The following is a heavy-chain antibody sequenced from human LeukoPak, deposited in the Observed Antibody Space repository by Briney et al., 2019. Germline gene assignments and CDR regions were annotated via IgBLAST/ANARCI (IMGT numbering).Heavy chain of an antibody. CDR2: IYYSGST. V-gene: IGHV4-59*08. CDR1: GGSISSYY. J-gene: IGHJ4*02. Sequence: SETLSLTCTVSGGSISSYYWSWLRQPPGKGLEWIGYIYYSGSTNYNPSLKSRVTISVDTSKNQFSLKLSSVTAADTAVCYCARHSRDGPEDYWGQGTLVTVSS. D-gene: IGHD5-24*01. CDR3: ARHSRDGPEDY.